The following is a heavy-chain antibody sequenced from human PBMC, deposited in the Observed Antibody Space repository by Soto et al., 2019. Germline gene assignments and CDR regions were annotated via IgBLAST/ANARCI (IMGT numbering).Heavy chain of an antibody. Sequence: SETLSLTCAVYGGSFSGNYWNWIRQPPGKGLEWIGEINHSGTANYNPSLKSRVSMSVDTSKNQLSLKVTSVTAADTAMYYCARADTAMTTPFDYWGQGTLVTVSS. J-gene: IGHJ4*02. D-gene: IGHD5-18*01. CDR3: ARADTAMTTPFDY. V-gene: IGHV4-34*01. CDR2: INHSGTA. CDR1: GGSFSGNY.